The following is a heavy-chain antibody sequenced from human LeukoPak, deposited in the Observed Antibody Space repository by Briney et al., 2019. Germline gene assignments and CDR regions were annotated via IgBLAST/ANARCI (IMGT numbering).Heavy chain of an antibody. J-gene: IGHJ4*02. CDR2: IYHSGST. CDR3: ARVSCSGGSCYLFDY. CDR1: GGSISSSSYY. D-gene: IGHD2-15*01. V-gene: IGHV4-39*07. Sequence: PSETLSLTCTVSGGSISSSSYYWGWIRQPPGKGLEWIGSIYHSGSTYYNPSLKSRVTISVDTSKNQFSLKLSSVTAADTAVYYCARVSCSGGSCYLFDYWGQGTLVTVSS.